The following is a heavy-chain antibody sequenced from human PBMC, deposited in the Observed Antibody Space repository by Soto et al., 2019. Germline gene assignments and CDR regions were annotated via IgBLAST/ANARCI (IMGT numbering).Heavy chain of an antibody. CDR1: GFTFSSYA. V-gene: IGHV3-23*01. CDR2: ITDNGGNT. Sequence: EVQLLESGGGLVQPGGSLRLSSAASGFTFSSYAMSWVRQAPGKGLEWVSTITDNGGNTYYADSVKGRFTISRDNSKNTLYLQMNSLRAEDTTVYYCAKGRRGNYRYCFDYWRQGTLVMVSS. J-gene: IGHJ4*02. D-gene: IGHD3-16*02. CDR3: AKGRRGNYRYCFDY.